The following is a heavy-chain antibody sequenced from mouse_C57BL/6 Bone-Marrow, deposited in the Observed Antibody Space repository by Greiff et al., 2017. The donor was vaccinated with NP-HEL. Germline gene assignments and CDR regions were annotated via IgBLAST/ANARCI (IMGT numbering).Heavy chain of an antibody. CDR2: IDPSDSET. Sequence: QVQLQQPGAELVRPGSSVKLSCKASGYTFTSYWMHWVKQRPIQGLEWIGNIDPSDSETHYNQKFKDKATLTVDKSSSTAYMQLRSLTSEDSAVYYCARVTTVVAPYFDYWGQGTTLTVSS. CDR3: ARVTTVVAPYFDY. CDR1: GYTFTSYW. V-gene: IGHV1-52*01. D-gene: IGHD1-1*01. J-gene: IGHJ2*01.